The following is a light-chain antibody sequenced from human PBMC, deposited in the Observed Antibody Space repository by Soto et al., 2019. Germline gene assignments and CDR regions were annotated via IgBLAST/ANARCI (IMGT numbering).Light chain of an antibody. Sequence: IGFTQSPCAVSLSTGERATLSCRASQSVSSSYLAWYQQKPGQAPRLLIYGASSRATGIPDRFTGSGSGTDFTLTSSIEEHEVFAVYYSQGYGDPTWTFGQGTKVDNK. CDR1: QSVSSSY. CDR2: GAS. J-gene: IGKJ1*01. V-gene: IGKV3-20*01. CDR3: QGYGDPTWT.